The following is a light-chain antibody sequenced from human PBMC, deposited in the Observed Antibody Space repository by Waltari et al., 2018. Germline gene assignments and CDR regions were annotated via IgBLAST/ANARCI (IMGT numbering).Light chain of an antibody. CDR2: GAS. CDR3: QQYNNWPPWT. J-gene: IGKJ1*01. V-gene: IGKV3-15*01. CDR1: QTVSSN. Sequence: ETELTQSPATLSVSPGDRVTLSCRASQTVSSNLAWYQQKPGQVPRLLVYGASIRATGIPARFSGSGSGTQFTLTINSLQSEDFAVYYCQQYNNWPPWTFGQGTKVEIK.